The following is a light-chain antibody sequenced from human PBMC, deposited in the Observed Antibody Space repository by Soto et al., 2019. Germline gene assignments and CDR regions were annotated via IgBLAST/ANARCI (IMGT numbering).Light chain of an antibody. J-gene: IGKJ4*01. V-gene: IGKV3-15*01. Sequence: EIVMNQSPATLSVPPGERATLSCRASQSVSTNFAWYQQRPGQAPRLLFYGASIRATAVPARFTASGSGTDFTLTISSLHPDDFATYYCQQYNSFPLTFGAGTKVDIK. CDR3: QQYNSFPLT. CDR1: QSVSTN. CDR2: GAS.